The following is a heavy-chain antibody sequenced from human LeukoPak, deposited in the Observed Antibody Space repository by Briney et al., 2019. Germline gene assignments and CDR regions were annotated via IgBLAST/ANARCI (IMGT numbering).Heavy chain of an antibody. Sequence: SETLSLTCAVYGGSFSGYYWSWIRQPPGKGLEWIGEINHSGSTNYNPSLKSRVTISVDTSKNQFSLKLSPVTAADTAVYYCARGSGQIAARPSYFDYWGQGTLDTVSS. CDR1: GGSFSGYY. CDR3: ARGSGQIAARPSYFDY. J-gene: IGHJ4*02. CDR2: INHSGST. D-gene: IGHD6-6*01. V-gene: IGHV4-34*01.